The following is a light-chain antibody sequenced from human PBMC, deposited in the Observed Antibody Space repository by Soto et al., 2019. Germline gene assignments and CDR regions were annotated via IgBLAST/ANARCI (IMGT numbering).Light chain of an antibody. CDR2: EVT. CDR1: TSDLGSYNL. J-gene: IGLJ2*01. CDR3: CSYAGSSTLVL. V-gene: IGLV2-23*02. Sequence: QSALTQPASVSGSPGQSITISCAGTTSDLGSYNLVSWYQQHPGKAPKLIIYEVTKRPSGVSNRFSGSKSGNTASLTISGLQAEDEADYYCCSYAGSSTLVLFGGGTTLTVL.